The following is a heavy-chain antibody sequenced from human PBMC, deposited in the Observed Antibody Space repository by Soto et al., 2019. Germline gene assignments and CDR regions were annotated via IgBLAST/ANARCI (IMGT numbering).Heavy chain of an antibody. CDR1: GESLSAYY. CDR3: ARGTVYVPFLFPCLDV. J-gene: IGHJ6*02. D-gene: IGHD3-10*02. CDR2: INQSGST. V-gene: IGHV4-34*01. Sequence: SETLSLTCAVYGESLSAYYWTWIRQPPGKGLAWIGEINQSGSTNYNPSLKSRVTMSADTSKKHCSLKVTSVTAADTAVYYCARGTVYVPFLFPCLDVWGQGTTVTVSS.